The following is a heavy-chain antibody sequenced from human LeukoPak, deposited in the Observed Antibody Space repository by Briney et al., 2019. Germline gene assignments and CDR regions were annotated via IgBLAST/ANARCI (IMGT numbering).Heavy chain of an antibody. CDR3: AREGMTTGEFDP. Sequence: SETLSLTCTVSGGSISSGNYYWNWIRQPPGKGLEWIGYIYYSGSTNYNPSLKSRVTISIDTSKNQFSLKLSSVTAADTAVYYCAREGMTTGEFDPWGQGTLVTVSS. D-gene: IGHD4-17*01. J-gene: IGHJ5*02. V-gene: IGHV4-61*01. CDR2: IYYSGST. CDR1: GGSISSGNYY.